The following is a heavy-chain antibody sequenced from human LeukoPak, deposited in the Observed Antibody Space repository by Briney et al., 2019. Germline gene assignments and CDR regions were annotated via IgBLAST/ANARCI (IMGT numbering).Heavy chain of an antibody. CDR1: GYTFTTYA. D-gene: IGHD3-22*01. Sequence: ASVKVSCKASGYTFTTYALHWVRQAPGQRLEWMGWINAANGDTKYSQNFQGRVTISRDTSASTAYMELKSLRSADTAVYYCARGLYYDRSGYYPIDSWGQGTLVTVSS. CDR3: ARGLYYDRSGYYPIDS. J-gene: IGHJ4*02. CDR2: INAANGDT. V-gene: IGHV1-3*01.